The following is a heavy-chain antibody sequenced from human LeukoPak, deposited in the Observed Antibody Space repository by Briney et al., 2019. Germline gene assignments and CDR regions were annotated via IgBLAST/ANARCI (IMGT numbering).Heavy chain of an antibody. CDR3: ARDHGSYWDGGNDY. Sequence: RGRSLRLSCAASGFTFSSYGMHWVRQAPGKGLEWVAVICNDGSNKYYADSVKGRFTISRDNSKNTLYLQMNSLRAEDTAVYYWARDHGSYWDGGNDYWGEGTLVTVSS. D-gene: IGHD1-26*01. J-gene: IGHJ4*02. V-gene: IGHV3-33*01. CDR2: ICNDGSNK. CDR1: GFTFSSYG.